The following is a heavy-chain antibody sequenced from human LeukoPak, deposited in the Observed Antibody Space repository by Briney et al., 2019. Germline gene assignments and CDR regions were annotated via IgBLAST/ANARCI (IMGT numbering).Heavy chain of an antibody. CDR1: GFTVSSNY. Sequence: GGSLRLSCAASGFTVSSNYMSWDRQAPGKGLEWVSVVYSGGSTYYADSVKGRFTISRDNSKKTLYLQMNSLGAEDTGVYYCAIVCYYYDISGYPLGAFDIWGQGTMVTVSS. J-gene: IGHJ3*02. CDR2: VYSGGST. CDR3: AIVCYYYDISGYPLGAFDI. V-gene: IGHV3-66*02. D-gene: IGHD3-22*01.